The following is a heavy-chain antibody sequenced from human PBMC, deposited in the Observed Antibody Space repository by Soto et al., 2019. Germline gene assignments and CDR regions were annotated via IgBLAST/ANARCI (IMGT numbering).Heavy chain of an antibody. D-gene: IGHD4-17*01. V-gene: IGHV1-18*01. Sequence: QVQLVQSGAEVKKPGASVKVSCKASGYVFTGYGISWVRQAPGQGLEWMAWSSAYNRNTKYAQKFQGRVTMTTDASTSTAYLELSSLRSDDTAVYYCERPSGDYGDYGLSLAYWGQGTLVTVSS. J-gene: IGHJ4*02. CDR3: ERPSGDYGDYGLSLAY. CDR2: SSAYNRNT. CDR1: GYVFTGYG.